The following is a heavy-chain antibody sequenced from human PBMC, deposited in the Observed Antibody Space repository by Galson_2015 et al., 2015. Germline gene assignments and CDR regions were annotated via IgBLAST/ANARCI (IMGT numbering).Heavy chain of an antibody. J-gene: IGHJ4*02. V-gene: IGHV4-4*02. CDR3: ARIAVVGTNFDY. CDR1: GGSISSGNW. Sequence: SETLSLTCTVSGGSISSGNWWSWVRQPPGKGLEWIGDIYHSGSTEYNPSLKSRVTISVDKPTSQFSLKLSSVTAADTAVYYCARIAVVGTNFDYWGQGILVTV. D-gene: IGHD6-19*01. CDR2: IYHSGST.